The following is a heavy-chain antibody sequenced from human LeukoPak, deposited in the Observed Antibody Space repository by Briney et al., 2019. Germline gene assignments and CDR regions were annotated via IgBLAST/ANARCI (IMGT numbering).Heavy chain of an antibody. CDR2: LYTTGST. D-gene: IGHD1-14*01. V-gene: IGHV4-61*02. J-gene: IGHJ5*01. CDR1: GGSMIGDVSY. CDR3: ARGEPIVDTWFDS. Sequence: PSETLSLTCTVSGGSMIGDVSYWNWIRQPAGTGLEWIGRLYTTGSTIYNPSLKSRVIISAEMSKNQFSLRLQAVTAADTAVYSCARGEPIVDTWFDSWGQGTLVTVSS.